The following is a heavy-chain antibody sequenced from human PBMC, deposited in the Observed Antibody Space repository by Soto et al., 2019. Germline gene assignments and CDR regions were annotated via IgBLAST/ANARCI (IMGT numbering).Heavy chain of an antibody. V-gene: IGHV3-15*07. D-gene: IGHD3-10*01. Sequence: EVQLVESGGGLVKPGGSLRLSCAASGFTFSNAWMNWVRQAPGKGLEWVGRIKSKTDGGTTDYAAPVKGRFTISRDDSKNTLYLQMNSLKTEDTAVYYCTTQLLWFGECLFDYWGQGTLVTVSS. CDR1: GFTFSNAW. CDR3: TTQLLWFGECLFDY. J-gene: IGHJ4*02. CDR2: IKSKTDGGTT.